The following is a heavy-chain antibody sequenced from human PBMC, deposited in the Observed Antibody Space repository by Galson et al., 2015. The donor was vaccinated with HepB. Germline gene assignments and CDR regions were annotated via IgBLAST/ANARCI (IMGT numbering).Heavy chain of an antibody. V-gene: IGHV4-38-2*01. CDR1: GFTFSSYG. CDR2: IYHSGST. CDR3: ARTPIIMVYAKSNWYFDL. J-gene: IGHJ2*01. Sequence: LRLSCAASGFTFSSYGMHWVRQAPGKGLEWIGSIYHSGSTYYNPSLKSRVTISVDTSKNQFSLKLSSVTAADTAVYYCARTPIIMVYAKSNWYFDLWGRGTLVTVSS. D-gene: IGHD2-8*01.